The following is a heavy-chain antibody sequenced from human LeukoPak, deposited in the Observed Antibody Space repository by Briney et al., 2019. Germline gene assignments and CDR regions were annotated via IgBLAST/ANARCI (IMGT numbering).Heavy chain of an antibody. Sequence: GGSLRPSCAASGFTFSSYEMNWVRQAPGKGLEWVSYISSSGSTIYYADSVKGRFTISRDNSKNTLYLQMNSLRAEDTAVYYCAKSGYNRFDYWGQGTLVTVSS. CDR1: GFTFSSYE. D-gene: IGHD5-24*01. V-gene: IGHV3-48*03. CDR3: AKSGYNRFDY. CDR2: ISSSGSTI. J-gene: IGHJ4*02.